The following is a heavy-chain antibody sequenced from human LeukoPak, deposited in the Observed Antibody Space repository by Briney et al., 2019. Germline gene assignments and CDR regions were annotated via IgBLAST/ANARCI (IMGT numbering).Heavy chain of an antibody. D-gene: IGHD1-26*01. CDR2: IYSGGNT. V-gene: IGHV3-53*04. CDR3: VRLMGSGWFDP. Sequence: GGSLRLSCAASGFTVSSSPINWVRQAPGRGLEWVSVIYSGGNTFYADSVKGRFTISRHNSENSLYLQMNSLSADDTAVYYCVRLMGSGWFDPWGQGTLVTVSS. CDR1: GFTVSSSP. J-gene: IGHJ5*02.